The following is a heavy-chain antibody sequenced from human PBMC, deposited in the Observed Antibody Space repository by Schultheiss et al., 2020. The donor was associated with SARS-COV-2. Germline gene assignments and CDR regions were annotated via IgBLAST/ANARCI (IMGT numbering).Heavy chain of an antibody. J-gene: IGHJ4*02. CDR3: ARSPVGATLFDY. D-gene: IGHD1-26*01. CDR1: GFTFSSYA. CDR2: IYSGGST. Sequence: GGSLRLSCAASGFTFSSYAMHWVRQAPGKGLEWVSVIYSGGSTYYADSVKGRFTISRDNSKNTLYLQMNSLRAEDTAVYYCARSPVGATLFDYWGQGTLVTVSS. V-gene: IGHV3-53*01.